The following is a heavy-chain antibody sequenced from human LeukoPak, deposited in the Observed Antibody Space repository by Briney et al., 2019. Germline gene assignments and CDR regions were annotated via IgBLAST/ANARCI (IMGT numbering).Heavy chain of an antibody. CDR2: IYYRGTT. D-gene: IGHD2-15*01. CDR3: ARGAASIDY. V-gene: IGHV4-59*01. J-gene: IGHJ4*02. Sequence: NPSETLSLTCTVSGGPISSYYWSWIRQPPGKGLEWIGYIYYRGTTNYNPSLKSRVTISVDTSKNQFSLKLSSVTAADTAVYYCARGAASIDYWGQGTLVTVSS. CDR1: GGPISSYY.